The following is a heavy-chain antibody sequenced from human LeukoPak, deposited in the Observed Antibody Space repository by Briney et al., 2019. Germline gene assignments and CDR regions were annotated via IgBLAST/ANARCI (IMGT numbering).Heavy chain of an antibody. D-gene: IGHD1-26*01. Sequence: GGSLRLSCAASGFTFSHYSMNWVRQAPGKGLEWVSFMSDSSGSTIYYADSVKGRFTISRDNAKNSLYLQMNSLRDEDTAVYYCARDIGPHWYFDLRGRGTPVTVSS. CDR1: GFTFSHYS. CDR3: ARDIGPHWYFDL. V-gene: IGHV3-48*02. CDR2: MSDSSGSTI. J-gene: IGHJ2*01.